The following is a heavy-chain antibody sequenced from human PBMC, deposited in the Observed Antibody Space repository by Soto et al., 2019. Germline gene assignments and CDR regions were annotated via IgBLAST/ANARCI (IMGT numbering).Heavy chain of an antibody. D-gene: IGHD3-22*01. V-gene: IGHV4-39*01. CDR2: IYHTGNA. Sequence: SETLSLTCSVSGDSISNSRFYWAWIRQPPGEGLEWIGSIYHTGNAYYNPSLKSRVTISVDTSKNQFSLKLTSVTAADAALYYCARDFFDSSDYTTNWLDPWGQGTLVTVSS. J-gene: IGHJ5*02. CDR3: ARDFFDSSDYTTNWLDP. CDR1: GDSISNSRFY.